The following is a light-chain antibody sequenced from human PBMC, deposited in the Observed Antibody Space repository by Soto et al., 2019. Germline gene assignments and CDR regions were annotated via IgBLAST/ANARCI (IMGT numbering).Light chain of an antibody. CDR3: GSWDSRLSDYV. CDR1: SSNIGGNS. CDR2: DDD. V-gene: IGLV1-51*01. Sequence: QSVLTQPPSVSAAPGQRVTISCSGSSSNIGGNSVSWYQQLPGTAPKLLIYDDDKRPSGIPDRFSGSKSGTSATLGITGFQTGDEADYYCGSWDSRLSDYVLGTGTKVT. J-gene: IGLJ1*01.